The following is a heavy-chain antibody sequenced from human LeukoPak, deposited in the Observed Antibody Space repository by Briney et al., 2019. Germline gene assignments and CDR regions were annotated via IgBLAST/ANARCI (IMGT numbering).Heavy chain of an antibody. J-gene: IGHJ3*02. V-gene: IGHV4-39*07. Sequence: PSENLSLTCTVSGGSISSSSYYWGWIRQPPGKGLEWIGSIYYSGSTYYNPSLKSRVTISVDTSKNQFSLKLSSVTAADTAVYYCARVPRYFDWLLSGAFDIWGQGTMVTVSS. D-gene: IGHD3-9*01. CDR2: IYYSGST. CDR1: GGSISSSSYY. CDR3: ARVPRYFDWLLSGAFDI.